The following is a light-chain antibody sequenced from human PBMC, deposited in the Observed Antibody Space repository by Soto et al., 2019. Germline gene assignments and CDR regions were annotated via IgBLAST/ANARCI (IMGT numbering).Light chain of an antibody. J-gene: IGKJ3*01. V-gene: IGKV3-20*01. CDR3: QQYGSSLFT. Sequence: EIVLTQSPGTLSLSPWERATLSCRASQSVSSSYLAWYQQKPGQAPRLLIYGASSRATGIPDRFSGSGSGTDFNLTISRLEPEDLAVYYCQQYGSSLFTFGPGTKVDIK. CDR1: QSVSSSY. CDR2: GAS.